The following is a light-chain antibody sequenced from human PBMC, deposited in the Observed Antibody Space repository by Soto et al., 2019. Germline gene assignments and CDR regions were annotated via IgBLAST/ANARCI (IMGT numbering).Light chain of an antibody. CDR2: EVS. CDR1: SSDVGGYNY. CDR3: SSYTSSSTLL. V-gene: IGLV2-14*01. Sequence: QSVLTQSASVSGSPGQSITISCTGTSSDVGGYNYVSWYQQHPGKAPKLMIYEVSNRPSGVSNRFSGSKSGNTASLTISGLQAEDEADYYCSSYTSSSTLLFGGGTQLTVL. J-gene: IGLJ2*01.